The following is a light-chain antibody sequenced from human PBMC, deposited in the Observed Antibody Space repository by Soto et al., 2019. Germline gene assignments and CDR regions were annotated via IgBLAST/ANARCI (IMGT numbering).Light chain of an antibody. V-gene: IGKV1-5*03. CDR2: KAS. Sequence: DIQMTQSPSTLSASVGDRVTITCRASQSISSWLAWYQQKPGKAPKLLIYKASSLESGVPSRFSGSGXGTXXXLTISSLQPDDFATYYCQQYNSYSPRTFGQGTKVEIK. J-gene: IGKJ1*01. CDR1: QSISSW. CDR3: QQYNSYSPRT.